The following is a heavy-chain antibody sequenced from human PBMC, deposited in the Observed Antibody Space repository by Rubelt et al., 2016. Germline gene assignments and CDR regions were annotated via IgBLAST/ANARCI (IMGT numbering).Heavy chain of an antibody. J-gene: IGHJ4*02. CDR2: IWYDGSNK. Sequence: LGKGLEWVAVIWYDGSNKYYADSVKGRFTISRDNSKNTLYLQMNSLRAEDTAVYYCARGGSYYGSGSYLLPNYCGQGTLVTVSS. D-gene: IGHD3-10*01. CDR3: ARGGSYYGSGSYLLPNY. V-gene: IGHV3-33*01.